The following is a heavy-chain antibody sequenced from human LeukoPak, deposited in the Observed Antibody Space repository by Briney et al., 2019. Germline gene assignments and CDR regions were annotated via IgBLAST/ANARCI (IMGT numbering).Heavy chain of an antibody. CDR1: GFTFSGYS. CDR2: ISSTSSYI. J-gene: IGHJ4*02. CDR3: ARDGRSACYEDS. V-gene: IGHV3-21*01. D-gene: IGHD2-15*01. Sequence: GGSLRLSCAASGFTFSGYSMNWVRQAPGNGLEWVSSISSTSSYIYYADSVKGRFTISRDNAKNSPFLQMNNVRVEDAAVYFCARDGRSACYEDSWGQGTLVTVSS.